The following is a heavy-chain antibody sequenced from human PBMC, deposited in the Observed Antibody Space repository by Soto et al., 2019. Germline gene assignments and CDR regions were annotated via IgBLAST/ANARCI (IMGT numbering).Heavy chain of an antibody. J-gene: IGHJ6*02. D-gene: IGHD3-10*01. V-gene: IGHV5-51*01. CDR2: IYPGDSDT. CDR3: ARLGLGSGSYSSPYAYYGMDV. Sequence: PGESLKISCKGSGYSFTSYWIGWVRQMPGKGLEWMGIIYPGDSDTRYSPSFQGQVTISADKSISTAYLQWSSLKASDTAMYYCARLGLGSGSYSSPYAYYGMDVWGQETALTVSS. CDR1: GYSFTSYW.